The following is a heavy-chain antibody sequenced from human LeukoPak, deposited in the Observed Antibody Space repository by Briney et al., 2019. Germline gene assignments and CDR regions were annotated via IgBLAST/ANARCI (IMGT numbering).Heavy chain of an antibody. Sequence: PGGSLRLSCAASGFTFNNYAMNWVRQAPGKGLEWVSSISGGGETTYYADSAKGRFTISRDNSQNTLYLQMNSLRAEDTAVYYCARDYADYVGYFFFDYWGQGTLVPVSS. D-gene: IGHD4-17*01. V-gene: IGHV3-23*01. CDR1: GFTFNNYA. J-gene: IGHJ4*02. CDR3: ARDYADYVGYFFFDY. CDR2: ISGGGETT.